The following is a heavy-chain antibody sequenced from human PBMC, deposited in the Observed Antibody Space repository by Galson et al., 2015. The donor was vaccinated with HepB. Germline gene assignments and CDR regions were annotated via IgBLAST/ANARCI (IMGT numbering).Heavy chain of an antibody. CDR1: GFTFSSYG. CDR2: IWYDGSNK. CDR3: ARDSIDTVAADY. D-gene: IGHD6-19*01. Sequence: SLRLSCAASGFTFSSYGMHWVRQAPGKGLEWVAVIWYDGSNKYYADSVKGRFTISRDNSKNTLYLQMNSLRAEDTAVYYCARDSIDTVAADYWGQGTLVTVSS. V-gene: IGHV3-33*08. J-gene: IGHJ4*02.